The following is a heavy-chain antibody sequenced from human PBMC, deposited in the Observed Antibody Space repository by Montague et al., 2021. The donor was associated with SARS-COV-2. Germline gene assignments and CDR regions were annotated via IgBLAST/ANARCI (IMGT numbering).Heavy chain of an antibody. D-gene: IGHD3-22*01. CDR3: ARDSFFVGDSSADYYYGMDV. CDR2: IKQDGSEK. V-gene: IGHV3-7*01. Sequence: LSCASSGFTFSSYWMSWVRQAPGQGLEWVANIKQDGSEKYYVDSVKGRFTISRDNAKNSLYLQMNSLRAEDTAVYYCARDSFFVGDSSADYYYGMDVWGQGTTVTVSS. J-gene: IGHJ6*02. CDR1: GFTFSSYW.